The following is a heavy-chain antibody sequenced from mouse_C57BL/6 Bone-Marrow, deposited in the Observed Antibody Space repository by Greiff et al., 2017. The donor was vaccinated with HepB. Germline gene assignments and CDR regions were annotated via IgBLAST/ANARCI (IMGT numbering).Heavy chain of an antibody. J-gene: IGHJ3*01. D-gene: IGHD2-3*01. CDR1: GYTFTSYW. Sequence: QVQLQQPGAELVMPGASVKLSCKASGYTFTSYWMHWVKQRPGQGLEWIGEIDPSDSYTNYNQKFKGKSTLTVDKSSSTAYMQLSSLTSEDSAVYNGARSGLLRFLFAYWGQGTLVTVSA. CDR2: IDPSDSYT. CDR3: ARSGLLRFLFAY. V-gene: IGHV1-69*01.